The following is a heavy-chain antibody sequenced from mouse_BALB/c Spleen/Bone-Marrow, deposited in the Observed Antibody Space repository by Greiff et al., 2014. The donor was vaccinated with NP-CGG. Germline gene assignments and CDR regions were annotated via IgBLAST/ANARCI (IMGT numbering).Heavy chain of an antibody. Sequence: EVQLQQSEAELVKPGASVKLSCTASGFNIKDTYMHWVKQRPEQGLEWIGRIDPANGNTKYDPKFQGKATITTDTSSNTAYLQLSSLTSEDTAVYYCAIYYYGSSGFAYWGQGTLVTVSA. V-gene: IGHV14-3*02. CDR3: AIYYYGSSGFAY. J-gene: IGHJ3*01. CDR1: GFNIKDTY. D-gene: IGHD1-1*01. CDR2: IDPANGNT.